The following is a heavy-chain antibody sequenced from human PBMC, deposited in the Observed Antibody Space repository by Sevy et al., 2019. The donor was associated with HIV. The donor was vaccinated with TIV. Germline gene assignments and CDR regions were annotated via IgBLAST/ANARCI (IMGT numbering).Heavy chain of an antibody. CDR2: IDPSAGNA. J-gene: IGHJ4*02. CDR3: VRADPAQHFDS. V-gene: IGHV1-46*01. CDR1: GDTFTNNY. Sequence: GESLKISCKASGDTFTNNYMHWVRQAPGQGLEWMGIIDPSAGNASYAQRFQGRVTMTRDTSTSTLYMDLNCLRSEDTAVYYCVRADPAQHFDSWGQGTLVTVSS.